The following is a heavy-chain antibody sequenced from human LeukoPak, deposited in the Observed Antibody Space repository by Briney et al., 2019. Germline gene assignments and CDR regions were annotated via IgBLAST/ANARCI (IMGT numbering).Heavy chain of an antibody. D-gene: IGHD3-22*01. Sequence: SETLSLTCTVSGYSISSGYYWGWIRQPPGKGLEWIGSIYHSGSTYYNPSLKSRVTISVDTSKNQFSLKLSSVTAADTAVYYCARDQTYYYDSSGYHEYYFDYWGQGTLVTVSS. CDR1: GYSISSGYY. CDR2: IYHSGST. J-gene: IGHJ4*02. V-gene: IGHV4-38-2*02. CDR3: ARDQTYYYDSSGYHEYYFDY.